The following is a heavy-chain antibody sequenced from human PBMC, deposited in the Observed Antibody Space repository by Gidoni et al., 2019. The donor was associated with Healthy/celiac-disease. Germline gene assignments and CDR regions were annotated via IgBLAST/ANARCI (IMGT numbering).Heavy chain of an antibody. CDR3: ARDSSIAAAGYWYFDL. CDR2: IYTSGST. Sequence: QVQLQESGPGLVKPSQTLSLTCTVPGGSLSSGSYYWSWIRQPAGKGLEWIGRIYTSGSTNYNPSLKSRVTISVDTSKNQFSLKLSSVTAADTAVYYCARDSSIAAAGYWYFDLWGRGTLVTVSS. CDR1: GGSLSSGSYY. V-gene: IGHV4-61*02. J-gene: IGHJ2*01. D-gene: IGHD6-13*01.